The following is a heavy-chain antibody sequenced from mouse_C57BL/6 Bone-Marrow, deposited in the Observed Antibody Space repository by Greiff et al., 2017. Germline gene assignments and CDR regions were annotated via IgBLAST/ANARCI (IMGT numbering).Heavy chain of an antibody. CDR1: GFTFSDYG. V-gene: IGHV5-15*04. CDR2: ISNLAYSI. D-gene: IGHD2-1*01. Sequence: EVKLVESGGGLVQPGGSLKLSCAASGFTFSDYGMAWVRQAPRKGPEWVAFISNLAYSIYYADTVTGRFTISRENAKNTLYLEMSSLRSEDTAMYYCARHEDYGTFAYWGQGTLVTVSA. CDR3: ARHEDYGTFAY. J-gene: IGHJ3*01.